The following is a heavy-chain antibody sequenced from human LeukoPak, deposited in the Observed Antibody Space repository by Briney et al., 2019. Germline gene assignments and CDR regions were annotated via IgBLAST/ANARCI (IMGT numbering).Heavy chain of an antibody. J-gene: IGHJ4*02. Sequence: ASVKVSCKASGYTFTSYYMHWVRQAPGQGLEWMGIINPSGGSTSYAQKFQGRVTMTRDTSTSTVYKELSSLRSEDTAVYYCAREGYSYGLDYWGQGTLVTVSS. CDR2: INPSGGST. D-gene: IGHD5-18*01. CDR1: GYTFTSYY. CDR3: AREGYSYGLDY. V-gene: IGHV1-46*01.